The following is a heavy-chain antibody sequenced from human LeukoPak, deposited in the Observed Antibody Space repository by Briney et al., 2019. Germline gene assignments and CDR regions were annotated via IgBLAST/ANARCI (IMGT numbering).Heavy chain of an antibody. CDR2: ISGSGGST. CDR3: VTDYGDYGPLWSRPATFDY. CDR1: GFTFSSYA. J-gene: IGHJ4*02. V-gene: IGHV3-23*01. Sequence: PGGSLRLSCAASGFTFSSYAMSWVRQAPGKGLEWVSAISGSGGSTYYADSVKGRFTISRDNSKNTLYLQMNSLRAEDTAVYYCVTDYGDYGPLWSRPATFDYWGQGTLVTVSS. D-gene: IGHD4-17*01.